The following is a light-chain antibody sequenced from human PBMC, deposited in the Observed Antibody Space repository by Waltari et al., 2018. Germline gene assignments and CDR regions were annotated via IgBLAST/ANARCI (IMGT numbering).Light chain of an antibody. Sequence: CRARQGMTNYLGWYQQRPGQAPKRLIYAGSSLESGVTCRFSGSGSGRDFTLNISSVEAEDVGIYFCLQVTRYPWTFGQGTKVEV. CDR3: LQVTRYPWT. CDR2: AGS. CDR1: QGMTNY. V-gene: IGKV1-17*01. J-gene: IGKJ1*01.